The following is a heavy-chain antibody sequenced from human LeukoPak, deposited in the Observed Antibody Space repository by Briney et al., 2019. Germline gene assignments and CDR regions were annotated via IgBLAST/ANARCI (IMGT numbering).Heavy chain of an antibody. CDR3: ARHQMGANTFDY. J-gene: IGHJ4*02. CDR1: GGSIRSYW. D-gene: IGHD1-26*01. V-gene: IGHV4-4*02. CDR2: IYESGTT. Sequence: SGTLSLTCGVSGGSIRSYWWSWVRQPPGKGLGWIGEIYESGTTNYNPSLKSRATISGDKSASQFSLNLNSVTDADTAVYYCARHQMGANTFDYWGQGTLVTVSS.